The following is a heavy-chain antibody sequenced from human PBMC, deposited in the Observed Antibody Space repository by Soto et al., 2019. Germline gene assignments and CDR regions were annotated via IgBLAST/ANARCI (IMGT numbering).Heavy chain of an antibody. CDR3: ARPATVTTIFDY. V-gene: IGHV3-66*04. CDR1: GFTVNNAY. J-gene: IGHJ4*02. D-gene: IGHD4-17*01. CDR2: IYSDGTP. Sequence: EVHLVESGGDLIQPGGSLRLSCAASGFTVNNAYLSWVRQVPGKGLQWVSIIYSDGTPHYADSVKGRFTIYRDTSKNTLYLKMNILNADDTAVYYCARPATVTTIFDYWGQGTLVTVSS.